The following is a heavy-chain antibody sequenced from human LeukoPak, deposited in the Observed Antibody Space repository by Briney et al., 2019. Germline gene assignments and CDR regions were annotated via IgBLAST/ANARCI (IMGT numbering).Heavy chain of an antibody. Sequence: ASVKVSCKVSGYTLTELSMHWVRQAPGKGLEWMGGFDPEDGETIYAQKFQGRVTMTEDTSTDTAYMELSSLRSEDTAVYYCATATYDSSGYPRVYFDYWGQGTLVTVSS. CDR2: FDPEDGET. D-gene: IGHD3-22*01. CDR1: GYTLTELS. CDR3: ATATYDSSGYPRVYFDY. J-gene: IGHJ4*02. V-gene: IGHV1-24*01.